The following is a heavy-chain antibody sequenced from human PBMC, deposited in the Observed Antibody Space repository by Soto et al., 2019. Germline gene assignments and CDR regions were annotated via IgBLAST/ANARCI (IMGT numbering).Heavy chain of an antibody. CDR3: ARGYSSGWWYFFNY. D-gene: IGHD6-19*01. Sequence: SETLSLTCTVSGGSISSGDYYWSWIRQHPGKGLEWIGYIYYSGSTYYNPSLKSRVTISVDTSKNQFSLKLNSVTAADTAVYYCARGYSSGWWYFFNYWGQGTLVTVSS. J-gene: IGHJ4*02. V-gene: IGHV4-31*03. CDR1: GGSISSGDYY. CDR2: IYYSGST.